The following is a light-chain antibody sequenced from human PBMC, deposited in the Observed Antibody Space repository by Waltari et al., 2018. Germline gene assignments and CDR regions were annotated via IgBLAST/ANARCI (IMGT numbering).Light chain of an antibody. CDR2: DVN. CDR1: TSDVGGYNH. J-gene: IGLJ2*01. Sequence: QSALTQPRSVSGSPGQSVTISCTGTTSDVGGYNHVSWYQQHPGKAPKLMIYDVNKRPSGVPDRFSGSKSSNTASLTISGLQAEDEADYSCCSYTGSYTYVVFGGGTKLTVL. CDR3: CSYTGSYTYVV. V-gene: IGLV2-11*01.